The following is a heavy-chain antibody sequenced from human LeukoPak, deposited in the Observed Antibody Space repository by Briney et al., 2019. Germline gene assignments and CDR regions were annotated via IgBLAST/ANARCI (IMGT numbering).Heavy chain of an antibody. V-gene: IGHV1-2*02. CDR2: INPNSGGT. CDR1: GYTFTGYY. D-gene: IGHD3-3*01. CDR3: ARASDLEWLSDY. Sequence: ASVKVSCKASGYTFTGYYMHWVRQAPGQGLEWMGWINPNSGGTNYAQKFQGRVTMTRDTSISTAYMALSRLRSDDTPVYYCARASDLEWLSDYWGQGTLVTVSS. J-gene: IGHJ4*02.